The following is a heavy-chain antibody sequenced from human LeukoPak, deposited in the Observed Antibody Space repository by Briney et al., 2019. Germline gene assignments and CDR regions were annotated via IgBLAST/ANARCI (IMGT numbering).Heavy chain of an antibody. Sequence: GESLKISCKGSGYSFTSYWIGWVRQMPGKGLEWMGIIYPGDSDTRYSPSFQGQVTISADKSISTAYLQWSSLKASDTAMYYCARQVSGYSSSSHWFDPWGQGTLVTVSS. CDR1: GYSFTSYW. CDR3: ARQVSGYSSSSHWFDP. V-gene: IGHV5-51*01. J-gene: IGHJ5*02. D-gene: IGHD6-6*01. CDR2: IYPGDSDT.